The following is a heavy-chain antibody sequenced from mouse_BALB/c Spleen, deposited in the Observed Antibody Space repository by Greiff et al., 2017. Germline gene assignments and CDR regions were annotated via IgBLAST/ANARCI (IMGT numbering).Heavy chain of an antibody. CDR3: ARGGLGRGRYFDY. D-gene: IGHD4-1*01. CDR2: ISSGSSTI. J-gene: IGHJ2*01. Sequence: EVHLVESGGGLVQPGGSRKLSCAASGFTFSSFGMHLVRQAPEKGLEWVAYISSGSSTIYYADTVKGRFTISRDNPKNTLFLQMTSLRSEDTAMYDCARGGLGRGRYFDYWGQGTTLTVSS. CDR1: GFTFSSFG. V-gene: IGHV5-17*02.